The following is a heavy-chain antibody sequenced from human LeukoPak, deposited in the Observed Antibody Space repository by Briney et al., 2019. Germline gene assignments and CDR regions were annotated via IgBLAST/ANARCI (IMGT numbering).Heavy chain of an antibody. CDR3: ASQDYGDAYFDY. V-gene: IGHV3-7*01. CDR2: IKQDGSEK. CDR1: GFTFSSYW. J-gene: IGHJ4*02. D-gene: IGHD4-17*01. Sequence: GRSLRLSCAASGFTFSSYWMSWVRQAPGKGLEWVANIKQDGSEKYYVDSVKGRFTISRDNAKNSLYLRTNSLRAEDTAVYYCASQDYGDAYFDYWGQGTLVTVSS.